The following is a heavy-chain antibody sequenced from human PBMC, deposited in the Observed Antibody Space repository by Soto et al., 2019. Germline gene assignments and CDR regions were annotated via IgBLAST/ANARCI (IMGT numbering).Heavy chain of an antibody. CDR3: ARITRVGAEYFQH. CDR1: GYTFTGYY. CDR2: INPNSGGT. D-gene: IGHD1-26*01. J-gene: IGHJ1*01. Sequence: QVQLVQSGAEVKKPGASVKVSCKASGYTFTGYYMHWVRQAPGQGLEWMGWINPNSGGTNYAQKGQGRVTMTRDTSISTAYMELSRLRSDDTAVYYCARITRVGAEYFQHWGQGTLVTVSS. V-gene: IGHV1-2*02.